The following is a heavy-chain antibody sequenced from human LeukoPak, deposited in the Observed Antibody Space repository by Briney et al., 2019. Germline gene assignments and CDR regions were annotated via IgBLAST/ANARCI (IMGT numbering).Heavy chain of an antibody. CDR2: ISGSGGTT. J-gene: IGHJ4*02. Sequence: GGSLRLSCAASGFPFSNYGMNWVRQAPGKGLEWVSGISGSGGTTYYADSVKGRFTISRDNSKNSLSLQVSSLRAEDTAVYYCAKTNGYYSDWGQGTLVTVSS. D-gene: IGHD3-22*01. V-gene: IGHV3-23*01. CDR3: AKTNGYYSD. CDR1: GFPFSNYG.